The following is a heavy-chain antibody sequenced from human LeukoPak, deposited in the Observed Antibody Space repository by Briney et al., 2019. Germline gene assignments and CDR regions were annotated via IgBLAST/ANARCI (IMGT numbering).Heavy chain of an antibody. CDR2: IYHSGST. CDR3: ARDYYGSGSYTVSKFDP. Sequence: LRLSCAASGFTFSSYEMNWVRQAPGKGLEWIGSIYHSGSTYYNPSLKSRVTISVDTSKNQFSLKLSSVTAADTAVYYCARDYYGSGSYTVSKFDPWGQGTLVTVSS. J-gene: IGHJ5*02. CDR1: GFTFSSYE. V-gene: IGHV4-38-2*02. D-gene: IGHD3-10*01.